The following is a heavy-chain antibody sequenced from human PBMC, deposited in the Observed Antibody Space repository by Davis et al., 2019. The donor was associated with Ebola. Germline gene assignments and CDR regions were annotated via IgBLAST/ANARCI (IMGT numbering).Heavy chain of an antibody. D-gene: IGHD3-16*01. V-gene: IGHV3-7*01. J-gene: IGHJ3*01. CDR2: IKQDGSEK. CDR1: GFTFSSYA. CDR3: ARGGGLV. Sequence: GGSLRLSCAASGFTFSSYAMSWVRQAPGKGLEWVANIKQDGSEKYYVDSVKGRFTISRDNAKNSLYLQMNSLRAEDTAVYYCARGGGLVWGQGTMVTVSS.